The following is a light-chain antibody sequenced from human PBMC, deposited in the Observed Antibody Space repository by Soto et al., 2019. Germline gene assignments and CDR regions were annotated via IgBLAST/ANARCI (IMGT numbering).Light chain of an antibody. CDR3: QRYKSASFT. CDR1: QGIRNY. CDR2: AAS. J-gene: IGKJ3*01. V-gene: IGKV1-27*01. Sequence: DIQMTQSPSSLSAAVGDRVTITCRASQGIRNYLAWYQQKPGKVPKLLIYAASTLQSGVPSRFSGGGSGTDFTLTISSLQPEDVATYYCQRYKSASFTFGPGTRVDFK.